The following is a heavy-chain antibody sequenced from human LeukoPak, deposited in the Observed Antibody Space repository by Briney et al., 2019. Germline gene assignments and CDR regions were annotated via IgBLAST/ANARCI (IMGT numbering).Heavy chain of an antibody. J-gene: IGHJ4*02. V-gene: IGHV3-23*01. Sequence: PGGSLRLSCAASGFTFSNYDMSWVRQAPGKGLEWVSGISPSGGSTNYADSVKGRFSISRDHSKHTLYLQMNSLRAEDTAVYYCARDITGGYSFDYWGQGTLVTVSS. CDR2: ISPSGGST. D-gene: IGHD3-22*01. CDR1: GFTFSNYD. CDR3: ARDITGGYSFDY.